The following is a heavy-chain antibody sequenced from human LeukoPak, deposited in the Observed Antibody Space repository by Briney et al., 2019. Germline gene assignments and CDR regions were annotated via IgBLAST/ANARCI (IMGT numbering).Heavy chain of an antibody. J-gene: IGHJ4*02. CDR1: GGSISSGDYY. V-gene: IGHV4-30-4*01. CDR3: ARDDSSGFYFDY. Sequence: NPSETLSLTCTVSGGSISSGDYYWSWIRQPPGKGLEWIGYIYCSGSTYYNPSLKSRVTISVDTSKNQFSLKLSSVTAADTAVYYCARDDSSGFYFDYWGQGTLVTVSS. CDR2: IYCSGST. D-gene: IGHD3-22*01.